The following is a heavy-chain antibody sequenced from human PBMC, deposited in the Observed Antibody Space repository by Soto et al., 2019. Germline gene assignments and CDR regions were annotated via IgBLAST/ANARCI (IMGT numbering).Heavy chain of an antibody. CDR3: ARDGGGYGSGSSLGYYGMDV. CDR1: GDSVSSNSAA. J-gene: IGHJ6*02. D-gene: IGHD3-10*01. Sequence: SQTLSLTCAISGDSVSSNSAAWNWIRQSPSRGLEWLGRTYYRSKWYNDYAVSVKSRITINPDTSKNQFSLQLNAVTPEDTAVYYCARDGGGYGSGSSLGYYGMDVWGQGTTVTVSS. CDR2: TYYRSKWYN. V-gene: IGHV6-1*01.